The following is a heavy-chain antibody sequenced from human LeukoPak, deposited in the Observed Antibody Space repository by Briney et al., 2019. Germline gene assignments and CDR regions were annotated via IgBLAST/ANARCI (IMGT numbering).Heavy chain of an antibody. D-gene: IGHD3-22*01. V-gene: IGHV1-46*03. J-gene: IGHJ4*02. Sequence: ASAKVSCKASGYTFTRFYMHWVRQAPGQGLEWMGIINPSGGSTSYTQKFQGRATMTRDTSTTTVYMELSSLRSEDTAVYYCARASDSSGYYAPQHYFDYWGQGTPVTVSS. CDR3: ARASDSSGYYAPQHYFDY. CDR2: INPSGGST. CDR1: GYTFTRFY.